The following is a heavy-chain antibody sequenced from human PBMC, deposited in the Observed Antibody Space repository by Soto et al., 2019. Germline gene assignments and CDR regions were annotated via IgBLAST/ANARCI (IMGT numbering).Heavy chain of an antibody. V-gene: IGHV5-51*01. CDR1: GYSFTSYW. Sequence: GESLKISCKGSGYSFTSYWIGWVRQMPGKGLEWMGIIYPGDSDTRYSPSFQGQVTISADKSISTAYLQWSSLKASDTAMYYCARHQHATAIAPLYFDNWGQGTLVTVSS. CDR3: ARHQHATAIAPLYFDN. CDR2: IYPGDSDT. D-gene: IGHD5-18*01. J-gene: IGHJ4*02.